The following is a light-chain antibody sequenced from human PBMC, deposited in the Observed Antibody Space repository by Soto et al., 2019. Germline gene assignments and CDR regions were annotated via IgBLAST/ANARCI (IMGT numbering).Light chain of an antibody. CDR2: DVS. CDR3: CSYTTSSTYG. J-gene: IGLJ1*01. CDR1: SSDVGNYNF. V-gene: IGLV2-14*03. Sequence: QSVLTQPASVSGSPGQSIAISCTGTSSDVGNYNFVSWYQQHPGKAPKLMIYDVSNRPSGISNRFSGSKSGNTASLTISGLQAEDEADYYCCSYTTSSTYGFGTGTKRTVL.